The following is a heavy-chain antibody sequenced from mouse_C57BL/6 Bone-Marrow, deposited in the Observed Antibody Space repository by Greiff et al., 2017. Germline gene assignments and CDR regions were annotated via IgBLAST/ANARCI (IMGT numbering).Heavy chain of an antibody. CDR2: IGSGGST. V-gene: IGHV2-2*01. Sequence: QVQLQQSGPGLVQPSQSLSITCTVSGFSLTSYGVHWVRQSPGKGLEWLGVIGSGGSTDYNAAFISRLSISKDNSKSQVFFKMNSLQADDTAIYYCARDGYDAWFADWGQGTLVTVSA. J-gene: IGHJ3*01. CDR1: GFSLTSYG. CDR3: ARDGYDAWFAD. D-gene: IGHD2-2*01.